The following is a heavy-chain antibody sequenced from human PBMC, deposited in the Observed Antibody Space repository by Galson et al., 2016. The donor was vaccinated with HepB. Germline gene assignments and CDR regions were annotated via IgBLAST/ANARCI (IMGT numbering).Heavy chain of an antibody. CDR1: GYTFTTYG. CDR3: ARADYYVSSGYFGAFDI. V-gene: IGHV1-18*01. Sequence: SVKVSCKASGYTFTTYGITWVRQAPGQGLEWMGRISAYNGNTNYAQKLQSRVTMTTDTSTSTAYMELRSLRSDDTAVYFCARADYYVSSGYFGAFDIWGQGTMVTVSS. CDR2: ISAYNGNT. D-gene: IGHD3-22*01. J-gene: IGHJ3*02.